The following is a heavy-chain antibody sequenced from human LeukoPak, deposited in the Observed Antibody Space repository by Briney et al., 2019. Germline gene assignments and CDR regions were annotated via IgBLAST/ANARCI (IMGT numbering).Heavy chain of an antibody. V-gene: IGHV3-23*01. CDR2: ISSGGGST. Sequence: GGSLRLSCVASGFTFSNYAMSWVRQAPGKGLEWVSAISSGGGSTYYADSVKGRFTVSRDDSKNTLYLQMNSLRVEDTALYYCAKESNGRRFDFDYWGQGTLATVSS. CDR3: AKESNGRRFDFDY. CDR1: GFTFSNYA. J-gene: IGHJ4*02. D-gene: IGHD1-26*01.